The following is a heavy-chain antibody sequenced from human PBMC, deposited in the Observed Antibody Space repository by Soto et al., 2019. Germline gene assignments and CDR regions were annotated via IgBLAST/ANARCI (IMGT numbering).Heavy chain of an antibody. D-gene: IGHD3-3*01. V-gene: IGHV3-11*01. J-gene: IGHJ5*02. Sequence: GGSLRLSCAASGFPFSDYYMTWIRQAPGKGLEWVSYISTAGSTIYYADSVKGRFTISRDNAKNLLYLQMNNLRAEDTAVYYCARPTYYDWAWGQGTLVTVSS. CDR3: ARPTYYDWA. CDR2: ISTAGSTI. CDR1: GFPFSDYY.